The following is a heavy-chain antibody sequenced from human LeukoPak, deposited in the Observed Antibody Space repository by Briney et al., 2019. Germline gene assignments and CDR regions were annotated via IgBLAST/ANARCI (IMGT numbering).Heavy chain of an antibody. D-gene: IGHD3-22*01. Sequence: GGSLRLSCAASGFTFSSYWMHWVRQAPGKGLEWVANIKQDGSEKYYVDSVKGRFTISRDNAKNSLYLQMNSLRAEDTAVYYCARVLNYYDSSGYSHAFDIWGQGTMVTVSS. CDR3: ARVLNYYDSSGYSHAFDI. V-gene: IGHV3-7*01. CDR2: IKQDGSEK. J-gene: IGHJ3*02. CDR1: GFTFSSYW.